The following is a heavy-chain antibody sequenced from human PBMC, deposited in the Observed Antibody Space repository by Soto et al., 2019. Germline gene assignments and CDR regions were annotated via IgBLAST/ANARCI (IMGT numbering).Heavy chain of an antibody. CDR1: GGSVSSGSYY. V-gene: IGHV4-61*01. Sequence: SETLSLTCTVSGGSVSSGSYYWSWIRQPPGKGLEWIGYIYYSGSTNYNPSLKSRVTISVDTSKNQFSLKLSSVTAADTAVYYCAIGSSTTGAFGIWGQGTMVTVSS. J-gene: IGHJ3*02. CDR3: AIGSSTTGAFGI. CDR2: IYYSGST. D-gene: IGHD1-1*01.